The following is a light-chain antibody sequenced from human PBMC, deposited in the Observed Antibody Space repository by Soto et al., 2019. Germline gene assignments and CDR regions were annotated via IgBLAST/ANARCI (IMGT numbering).Light chain of an antibody. Sequence: EIVMTQSPATLSVSPGERATLSCRASQSVSSNLAWYQQKPDQAPRLVIYAASTRATGIPARFSRSGSGTEFTLTNISLQSEDFAVYFCQQYNNWPGTFGGGTKVEIK. CDR1: QSVSSN. V-gene: IGKV3-15*01. J-gene: IGKJ4*01. CDR3: QQYNNWPGT. CDR2: AAS.